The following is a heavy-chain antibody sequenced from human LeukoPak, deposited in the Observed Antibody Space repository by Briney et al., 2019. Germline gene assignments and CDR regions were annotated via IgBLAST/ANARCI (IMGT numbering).Heavy chain of an antibody. CDR1: GGSISSYY. CDR3: ARQSSSELLRDWYFDL. V-gene: IGHV4-59*08. J-gene: IGHJ2*01. Sequence: SETLSLTCTVSGGSISSYYWSWIRQPPGKGLEWIGYIYYSGSINYNPSLKSRVTISVDTSKNQFSLKLSSVTAADTAIYYCARQSSSELLRDWYFDLWGRGTLVTVSS. CDR2: IYYSGSI. D-gene: IGHD1-26*01.